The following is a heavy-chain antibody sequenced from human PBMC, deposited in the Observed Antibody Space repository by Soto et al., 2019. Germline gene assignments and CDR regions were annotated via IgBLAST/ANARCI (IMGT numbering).Heavy chain of an antibody. Sequence: GGSLRLSCAASGFTFSSYAMSWVRQAPGKGLEWVSAISGSGGNTYYADSVKGRCTISRDNSKNTLYLQLNSLSAEDTAVYYCVKTPRYCSGSSCYAGYFDSWGPGTLVTVSS. V-gene: IGHV3-23*01. CDR3: VKTPRYCSGSSCYAGYFDS. CDR2: ISGSGGNT. D-gene: IGHD2-2*01. J-gene: IGHJ4*02. CDR1: GFTFSSYA.